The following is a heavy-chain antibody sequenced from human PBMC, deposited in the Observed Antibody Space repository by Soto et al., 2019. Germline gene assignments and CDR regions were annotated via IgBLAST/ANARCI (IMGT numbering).Heavy chain of an antibody. CDR1: GFTFSSYS. CDR3: ARDDCSGGSCYYPDV. J-gene: IGHJ6*02. CDR2: ISSSSSYI. D-gene: IGHD2-15*01. V-gene: IGHV3-21*01. Sequence: PGGSLRLSCAASGFTFSSYSMNWVRQAPGKGLEWVSSISSSSSYIYYADSVKGRFTISRDNAKNSLYPQMNSLRAEDTAVYYCARDDCSGGSCYYPDVWGQGTTVTVS.